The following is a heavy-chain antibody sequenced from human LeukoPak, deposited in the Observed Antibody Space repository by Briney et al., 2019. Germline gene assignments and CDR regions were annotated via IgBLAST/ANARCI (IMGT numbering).Heavy chain of an antibody. V-gene: IGHV1-24*01. J-gene: IGHJ6*02. D-gene: IGHD6-13*01. CDR3: ARVSSSSWFTYYYYYGMDV. Sequence: GASVKVSCKVSGYTLTELSMHWVRQAPGKGLEWMGGFDPEDGETIYAQKFQGRVTMTEDTSTDTAYMELSSLRSEDTAVYYCARVSSSSWFTYYYYYGMDVWGQGTTVTVSS. CDR1: GYTLTELS. CDR2: FDPEDGET.